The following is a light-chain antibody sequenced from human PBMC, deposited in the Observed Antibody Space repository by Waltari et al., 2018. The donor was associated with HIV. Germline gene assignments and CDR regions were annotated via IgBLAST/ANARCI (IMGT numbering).Light chain of an antibody. CDR1: RSRVGIYNH. CDR3: CSYACSSTPFV. CDR2: EVS. J-gene: IGLJ1*01. V-gene: IGLV2-23*02. Sequence: QSALTQPASASGSPGHSLTIYCTGTRSRVGIYNHISWYQQSPGKGPKLMIYEVSKRPSGGSNRFAGSKTGNTASLTITGLQAEDESDYYCCSYACSSTPFVFGTATKVTVL.